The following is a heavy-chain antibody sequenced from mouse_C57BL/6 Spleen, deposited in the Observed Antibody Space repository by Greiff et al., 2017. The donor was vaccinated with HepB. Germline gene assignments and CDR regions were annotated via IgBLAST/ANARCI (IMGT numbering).Heavy chain of an antibody. CDR2: INPGSGDT. J-gene: IGHJ1*03. CDR1: GYAFTNYL. Sequence: QVQLKQSGAELVRPGTSVKVSCKASGYAFTNYLIEWVKQRPGQGLEWIGVINPGSGDTNYNEKFKGKATLTADKSSITAYMQLSSLTSEDSAVYFCARSKGLLWDFDVWGTGTTVTVSS. V-gene: IGHV1-54*01. D-gene: IGHD2-3*01. CDR3: ARSKGLLWDFDV.